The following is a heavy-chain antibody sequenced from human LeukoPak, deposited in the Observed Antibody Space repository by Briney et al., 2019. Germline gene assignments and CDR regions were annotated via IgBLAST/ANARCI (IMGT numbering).Heavy chain of an antibody. CDR2: IYFSGST. J-gene: IGHJ4*02. CDR3: AREIAAAGTVRLDY. D-gene: IGHD6-13*01. V-gene: IGHV4-59*12. Sequence: SETLSLTCIVSGGSISSYYWSWIRQPPGKGLEWIGYIYFSGSTNYNPSLESRVTISVDTSKNQFSLKLSSVTAADTAVYYCAREIAAAGTVRLDYWGQGTLVTVSS. CDR1: GGSISSYY.